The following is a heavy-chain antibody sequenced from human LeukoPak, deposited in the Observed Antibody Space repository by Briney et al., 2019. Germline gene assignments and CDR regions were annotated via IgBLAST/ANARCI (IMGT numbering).Heavy chain of an antibody. J-gene: IGHJ3*02. Sequence: GGSLRLSCAASGFTFSSYSMNWVRQAPGKGLEWVSSISSSSSYIYYADSVKGRFTISRDNAKNSLYLQTNSLRAEDTAVYYCARDGGSPNDAFDIWGQGTMVTVSS. CDR2: ISSSSSYI. D-gene: IGHD3-16*01. V-gene: IGHV3-21*01. CDR3: ARDGGSPNDAFDI. CDR1: GFTFSSYS.